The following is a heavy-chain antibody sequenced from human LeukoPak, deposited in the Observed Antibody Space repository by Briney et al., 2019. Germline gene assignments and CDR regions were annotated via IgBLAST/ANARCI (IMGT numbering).Heavy chain of an antibody. J-gene: IGHJ4*02. CDR1: GFTFSSYG. D-gene: IGHD6-19*01. CDR2: IWYDGSNK. V-gene: IGHV3-33*01. CDR3: ASTSGWYEPIDY. Sequence: GGFLRLSCAASGFTFSSYGMHWVRQAPGKGLEWVAVIWYDGSNKYYADSVKGRFTISRGNSENTLYLQMNSLRAEDTAVYYCASTSGWYEPIDYWGQGTLVTVSS.